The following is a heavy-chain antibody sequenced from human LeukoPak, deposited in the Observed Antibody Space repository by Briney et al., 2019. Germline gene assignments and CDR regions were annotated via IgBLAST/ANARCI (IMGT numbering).Heavy chain of an antibody. D-gene: IGHD3-10*01. J-gene: IGHJ3*02. V-gene: IGHV3-30*04. Sequence: PGGSLRLSCAASGFTFSSYAMHWVRQAPGKGLEWAAVISYDGSNKYYADSVKGRFTISRDNSKNTLYLQMNSLRAEDTAVYYCATGRAYGSGSYYKAAFDIWGQGTMVTVSS. CDR3: ATGRAYGSGSYYKAAFDI. CDR1: GFTFSSYA. CDR2: ISYDGSNK.